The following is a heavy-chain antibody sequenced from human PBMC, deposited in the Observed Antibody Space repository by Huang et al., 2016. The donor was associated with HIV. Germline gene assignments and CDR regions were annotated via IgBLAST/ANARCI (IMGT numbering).Heavy chain of an antibody. J-gene: IGHJ4*02. CDR1: GGSFSNYY. CDR3: ARGGYRYSYGYFSSTWPIDY. D-gene: IGHD5-18*01. V-gene: IGHV4-34*01. Sequence: QVQLQQWGAGLLKPSETLSLTCAVYGGSFSNYYWSWIRQPPGKGLEGIGEINHSGRTNYNPSLKSRVTISVDTFKNQFSLKLTSVSAADTAVYYCARGGYRYSYGYFSSTWPIDYWGQGTLVTVSS. CDR2: INHSGRT.